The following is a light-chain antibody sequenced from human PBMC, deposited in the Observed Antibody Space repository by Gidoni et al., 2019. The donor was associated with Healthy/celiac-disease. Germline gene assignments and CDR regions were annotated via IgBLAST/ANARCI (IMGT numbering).Light chain of an antibody. V-gene: IGKV3-20*01. CDR2: GAS. J-gene: IGKJ2*01. CDR1: QSVSSSS. Sequence: VLTQSPGTLSLSPGERATLACMASQSVSSSSLAWYQQKPGHAPRLRIYGASLRATGIPARFSGSGSGTDFTLTISRLEPEDFAVYVCQQYGSSHLMYTFGQXTKLEIK. CDR3: QQYGSSHLMYT.